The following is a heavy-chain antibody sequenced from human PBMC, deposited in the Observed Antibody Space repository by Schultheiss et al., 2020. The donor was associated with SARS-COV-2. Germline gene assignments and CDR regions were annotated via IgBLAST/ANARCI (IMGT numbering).Heavy chain of an antibody. CDR1: EFTFGNFW. V-gene: IGHV3-74*01. D-gene: IGHD1-1*01. Sequence: GESLKISCAASEFTFGNFWMHWVRQAPGKGLMWVSRINEDGTTTNYADSVKGRFTISRDNAKKTLYLQMNSLRGDDTAVYYCARDLSWKEDYWGQGTLVTVSS. CDR3: ARDLSWKEDY. CDR2: INEDGTTT. J-gene: IGHJ4*02.